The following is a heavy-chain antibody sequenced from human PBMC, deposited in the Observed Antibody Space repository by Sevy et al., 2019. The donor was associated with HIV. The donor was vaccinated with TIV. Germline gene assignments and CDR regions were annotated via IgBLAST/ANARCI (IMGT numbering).Heavy chain of an antibody. J-gene: IGHJ4*02. CDR2: IWYDGSNK. CDR1: GFTVNSNY. Sequence: GGSLRLSCAASGFTVNSNYMTWVRQAPGKGLEWVAVIWYDGSNKYYADSVKGRFTISRDNSKNTLYLQMNSLRAEDTAVYYCARVRGIVVALNYFDYWGQGTLVTVSS. CDR3: ARVRGIVVALNYFDY. V-gene: IGHV3-33*08. D-gene: IGHD3-22*01.